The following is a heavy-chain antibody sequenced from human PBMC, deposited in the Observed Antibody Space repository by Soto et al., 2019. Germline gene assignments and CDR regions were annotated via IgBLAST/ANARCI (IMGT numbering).Heavy chain of an antibody. CDR3: AKNPENYYYGMDV. Sequence: QVQLVQSGAEVKKPGSSVKVSCKASGGTFSSYAISWVRQAPGQGLEWMGGIIPIFGTADYAQKFQGRVTITADESTITAYVELSSLRSEDTAVYYCAKNPENYYYGMDVWGQGTTVTVSS. J-gene: IGHJ6*02. V-gene: IGHV1-69*12. CDR2: IIPIFGTA. CDR1: GGTFSSYA.